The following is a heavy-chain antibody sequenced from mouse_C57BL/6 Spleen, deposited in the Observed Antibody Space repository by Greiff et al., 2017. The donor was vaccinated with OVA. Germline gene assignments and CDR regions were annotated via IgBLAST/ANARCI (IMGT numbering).Heavy chain of an antibody. D-gene: IGHD2-4*01. CDR3: ARRDYDEPFAY. J-gene: IGHJ3*01. Sequence: QVHVKQPGAELVMPGASVKLSCKASGYTFTSYWMHWVKQRPGQGLEWIGEIDPSDSYTNYNQKFKGKSTLTVDKSSSTAYMQLSSLTSEDSAVYYCARRDYDEPFAYWGQGTLVTVSA. CDR2: IDPSDSYT. CDR1: GYTFTSYW. V-gene: IGHV1-69*01.